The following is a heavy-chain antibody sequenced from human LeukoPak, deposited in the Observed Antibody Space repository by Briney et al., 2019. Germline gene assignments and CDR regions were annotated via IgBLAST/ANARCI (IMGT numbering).Heavy chain of an antibody. V-gene: IGHV4-38-2*02. D-gene: IGHD1-14*01. Sequence: SETLSLTCTVSGYSITRGYFWGWIRQSPGKGLEWIASMFHSGSTYYNPSLKSRVTISVDTSKNQFSLKLSSVTAADTAVYYCSGASVAAFDIWGQGTMVTVSS. CDR1: GYSITRGYF. CDR2: MFHSGST. J-gene: IGHJ3*02. CDR3: SGASVAAFDI.